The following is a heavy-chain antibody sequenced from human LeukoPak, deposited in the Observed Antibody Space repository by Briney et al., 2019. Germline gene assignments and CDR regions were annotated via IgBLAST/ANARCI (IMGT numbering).Heavy chain of an antibody. J-gene: IGHJ4*02. D-gene: IGHD3/OR15-3a*01. V-gene: IGHV3-48*03. CDR1: GFTFSSYD. CDR2: ISSSGSTV. Sequence: GGPLRLSCAASGFTFSSYDMNWLRQAPGKGPEWVSYISSSGSTVYYADSVKGRFTISRDNAKKSLYLQMNSLRAEDTAVYYCARDDAGHSRAWDWIYWGQGTLVTVSS. CDR3: ARDDAGHSRAWDWIY.